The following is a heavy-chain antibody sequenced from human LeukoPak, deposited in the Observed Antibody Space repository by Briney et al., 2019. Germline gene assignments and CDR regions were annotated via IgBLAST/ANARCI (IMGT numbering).Heavy chain of an antibody. D-gene: IGHD6-19*01. V-gene: IGHV1-18*04. CDR3: ARRSPRGAVADPGWFDP. CDR1: GYTFTGYY. J-gene: IGHJ5*02. CDR2: ISAYNGNT. Sequence: ASVKVSCKASGYTFTGYYMHWVRQAPGQGLEWMVWISAYNGNTNYAQKLQGRVTMTTDTSTSTAYMELRSLRSDDTAVYYCARRSPRGAVADPGWFDPWGQGTLVTVSS.